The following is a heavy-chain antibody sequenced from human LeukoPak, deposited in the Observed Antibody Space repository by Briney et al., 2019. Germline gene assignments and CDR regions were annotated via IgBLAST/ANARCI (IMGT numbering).Heavy chain of an antibody. V-gene: IGHV3-30*18. CDR1: GFTFSSCG. D-gene: IGHD6-19*01. CDR3: AKALTSGWYLDAFNI. Sequence: GGSLRLSCAASGFTFSSCGMHWVRQAPGKVLEWVAVISYDGSNKYYAASVKGRFTISRDNSKNTLFLEMNSLRAEDTAVYYCAKALTSGWYLDAFNIWGQGTMVTVSS. CDR2: ISYDGSNK. J-gene: IGHJ3*02.